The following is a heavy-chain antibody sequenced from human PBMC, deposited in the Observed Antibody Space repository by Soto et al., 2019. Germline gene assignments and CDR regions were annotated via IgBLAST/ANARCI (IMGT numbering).Heavy chain of an antibody. V-gene: IGHV3-49*04. CDR1: GFTFGDYA. J-gene: IGHJ4*02. D-gene: IGHD2-2*02. CDR3: TRDSEIYCSSTSCYNGY. Sequence: GGSLRLSCTASGFTFGDYAMSWVRQAPGKGLEWVGFIRSKAYGGTTEYAAPVKGRFTISRDDSKSIAYLQMNSLKTEDTAVYYCTRDSEIYCSSTSCYNGYWGQGTLVTVSS. CDR2: IRSKAYGGTT.